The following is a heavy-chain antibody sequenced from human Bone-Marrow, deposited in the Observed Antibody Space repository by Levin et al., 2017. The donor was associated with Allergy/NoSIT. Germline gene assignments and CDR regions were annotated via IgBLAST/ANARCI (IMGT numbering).Heavy chain of an antibody. CDR3: AKGYNWNDLTGMDV. V-gene: IGHV3-9*01. CDR2: ISWNGGGI. Sequence: SLKISCAASGFTFDDYAMHWVRQAPGKSLEWVSGISWNGGGIGYADSVKGRFTISRDNAKNSLYLQMNSLRAEDTALYYCAKGYNWNDLTGMDVWGKGTTVTVSS. D-gene: IGHD1-20*01. CDR1: GFTFDDYA. J-gene: IGHJ6*03.